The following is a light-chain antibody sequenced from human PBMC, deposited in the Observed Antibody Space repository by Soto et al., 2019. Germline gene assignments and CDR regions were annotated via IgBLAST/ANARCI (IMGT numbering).Light chain of an antibody. J-gene: IGLJ1*01. CDR1: TSNIGADCD. CDR3: QSFDISLSGYV. V-gene: IGLV1-40*01. Sequence: QLVLTQPPSVSGAPGQTVTISCTGSTSNIGADCDVHWYRQLPGTAPKLLIYANNNRPAGVHDRFSASKSGTSASLVITGLQAEDEADYYCQSFDISLSGYVFAPGTKVTVL. CDR2: ANN.